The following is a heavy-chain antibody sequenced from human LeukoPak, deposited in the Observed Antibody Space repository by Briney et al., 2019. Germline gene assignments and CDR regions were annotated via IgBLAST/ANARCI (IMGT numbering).Heavy chain of an antibody. CDR3: ARDVAREFDY. J-gene: IGHJ4*02. CDR2: INPSDGST. D-gene: IGHD5-24*01. CDR1: GYIFITYY. V-gene: IGHV1-46*01. Sequence: ASVKVPCKASGYIFITYYIHWVRQAPGQGLEWMGVINPSDGSTNYAQKFQGRVTMTRDTSTSTVYMELDSLRFEDTAVYYCARDVAREFDYWGQGTLVTVSS.